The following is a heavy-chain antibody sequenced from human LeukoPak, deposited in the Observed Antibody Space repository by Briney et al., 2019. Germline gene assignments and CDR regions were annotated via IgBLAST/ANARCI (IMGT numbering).Heavy chain of an antibody. D-gene: IGHD2-21*02. CDR1: GFIFSSYA. Sequence: GGSLRLSCAASGFIFSSYAMSWVRQAPGKGLEWVSAISTSGGSTYYADSVKGRFTISRGNSKNTVYLQMNSLRAEDTAVYYCAKHYCAGDCYHFDYWGQGTLVTVSS. CDR2: ISTSGGST. V-gene: IGHV3-23*01. CDR3: AKHYCAGDCYHFDY. J-gene: IGHJ4*02.